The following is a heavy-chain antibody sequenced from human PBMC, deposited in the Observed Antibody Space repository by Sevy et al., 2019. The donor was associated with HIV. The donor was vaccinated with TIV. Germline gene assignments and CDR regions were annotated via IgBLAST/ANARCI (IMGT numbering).Heavy chain of an antibody. V-gene: IGHV3-23*01. Sequence: GGSLRLSCAASGFTFSSFAMSWVRQTPGKGLEWVSGLNGSGGRTYYPDSVKGRFTISRDNSKNTLYLQMNSLRAEDTAVYYCAKDTVGGSYLNDAFDIWGQGTMVTVSS. D-gene: IGHD1-26*01. J-gene: IGHJ3*02. CDR2: LNGSGGRT. CDR3: AKDTVGGSYLNDAFDI. CDR1: GFTFSSFA.